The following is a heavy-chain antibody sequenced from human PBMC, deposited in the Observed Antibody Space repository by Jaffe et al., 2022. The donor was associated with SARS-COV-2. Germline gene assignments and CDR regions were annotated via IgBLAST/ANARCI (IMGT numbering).Heavy chain of an antibody. D-gene: IGHD3-22*01. J-gene: IGHJ3*02. CDR2: INSDDSST. CDR3: ARAMIAYRGAFDI. CDR1: GFTFSSHW. V-gene: IGHV3-74*01. Sequence: EVQLVESGGGLVQPGGSLRLSCAASGFTFSSHWIHWVRQAPGKGLVWVSRINSDDSSTNYADSVKGRFTVSRDNAKNTLYLQMNSLRVEDTAVYYCARAMIAYRGAFDIWGQGTMVSVSS.